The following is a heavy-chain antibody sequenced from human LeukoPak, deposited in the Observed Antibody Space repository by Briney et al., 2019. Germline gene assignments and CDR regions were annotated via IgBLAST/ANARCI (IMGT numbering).Heavy chain of an antibody. CDR1: GFTVSSNY. Sequence: GGSLRLSCAASGFTVSSNYMSWVRQSPGKGLEWVSGLTASGGSTYYADSVKGRFTISRDNAKNTLYLQMNSLRAEDTAVYYCAKDGDSSGWYRMIDYWGQGTLATVSS. V-gene: IGHV3-23*01. D-gene: IGHD6-19*01. J-gene: IGHJ4*02. CDR2: LTASGGST. CDR3: AKDGDSSGWYRMIDY.